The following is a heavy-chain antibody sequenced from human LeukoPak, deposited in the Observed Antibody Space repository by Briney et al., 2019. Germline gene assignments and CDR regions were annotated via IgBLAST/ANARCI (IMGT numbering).Heavy chain of an antibody. Sequence: GGSLRLSCAASGFAFNTYAMHWVRQAPGQGLKWVALIWHDGSHKFYSNSVRGQFTISRDNSKNTVSLQMNNLRPEDTAVYYCAREIFGPGSYPDFWGQGTLVTVSS. V-gene: IGHV3-33*01. J-gene: IGHJ4*02. CDR2: IWHDGSHK. CDR1: GFAFNTYA. D-gene: IGHD3-10*01. CDR3: AREIFGPGSYPDF.